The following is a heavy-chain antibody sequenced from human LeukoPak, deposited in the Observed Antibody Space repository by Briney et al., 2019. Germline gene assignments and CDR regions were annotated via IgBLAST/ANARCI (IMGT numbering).Heavy chain of an antibody. CDR1: GVSISRYY. CDR3: TRLLDNDSSGDPDTFDM. J-gene: IGHJ3*02. V-gene: IGHV4-59*08. D-gene: IGHD3-22*01. Sequence: PSETLSLTCTVSGVSISRYYWSWIRQAPGKGLEWIGFIYYSGRTKYNPSLQSRVTISLDTSEKKFSLKVTSVTAADTAVYYCTRLLDNDSSGDPDTFDMWGQGTVVTVSS. CDR2: IYYSGRT.